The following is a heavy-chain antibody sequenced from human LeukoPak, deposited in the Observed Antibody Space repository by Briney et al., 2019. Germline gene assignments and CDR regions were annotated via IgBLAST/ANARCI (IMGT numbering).Heavy chain of an antibody. V-gene: IGHV1-8*01. J-gene: IGHJ4*02. Sequence: ASVKVSCKASGYTFTSYDINWVRQAPGQGLEWMGWMNPNSGNTGYAQKFQGRVTMTRNTSISTAYMELSSLRSEDTAVYYCARVSISRKQLLDYWGQGTLVTVSS. D-gene: IGHD1-1*01. CDR2: MNPNSGNT. CDR3: ARVSISRKQLLDY. CDR1: GYTFTSYD.